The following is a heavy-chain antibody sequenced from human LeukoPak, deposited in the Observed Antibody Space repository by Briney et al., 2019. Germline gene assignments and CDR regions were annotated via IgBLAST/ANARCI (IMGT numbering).Heavy chain of an antibody. CDR1: GFTFSNSA. CDR2: IGGTNVPNT. CDR3: VKFAPGLLSGDCFDP. J-gene: IGHJ5*02. D-gene: IGHD3-10*01. V-gene: IGHV3-23*01. Sequence: GGSLRLSCGASGFTFSNSALSWVRLAPGQGLQWVAGIGGTNVPNTWYADSVKGRFTISRDDSKSTLYLQMRSLRGEDTALYYCVKFAPGLLSGDCFDPWGQGTLVTVSS.